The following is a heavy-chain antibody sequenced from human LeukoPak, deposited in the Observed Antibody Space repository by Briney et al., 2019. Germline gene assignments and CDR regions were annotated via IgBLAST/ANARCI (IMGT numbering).Heavy chain of an antibody. CDR3: ARVLSLGGWTVHFDY. J-gene: IGHJ4*02. CDR1: GFTFSSYA. Sequence: PGGSLRLSCAASGFTFSSYAMHWVRQAPGKGLEWVAVISYDGSNKYYADSVKGRFTISRDNSKNTLYLQMNSLRAEDTAVYYCARVLSLGGWTVHFDYWGQGTLVTVSS. D-gene: IGHD6-19*01. CDR2: ISYDGSNK. V-gene: IGHV3-30*04.